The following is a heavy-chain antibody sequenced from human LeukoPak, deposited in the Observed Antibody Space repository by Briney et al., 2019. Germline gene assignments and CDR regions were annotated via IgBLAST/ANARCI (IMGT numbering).Heavy chain of an antibody. CDR2: INGDGKSM. J-gene: IGHJ5*02. Sequence: GGSLRLSCEASGFTFETYWMHWVRQVPGKGLVWVSRINGDGKSMAYADSVKGRFTISRDNAKNTVFLQMNSLRVEDTGVYYCARNHRLHHWGQGTLVIVSS. CDR1: GFTFETYW. CDR3: ARNHRLHH. V-gene: IGHV3-74*01.